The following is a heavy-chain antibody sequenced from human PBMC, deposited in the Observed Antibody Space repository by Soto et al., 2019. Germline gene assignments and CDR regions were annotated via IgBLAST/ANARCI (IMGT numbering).Heavy chain of an antibody. CDR3: ARGEQYSGRIFDY. D-gene: IGHD1-26*01. J-gene: IGHJ4*01. CDR2: TYFRSKWYY. CDR1: GDSVSSNSAG. Sequence: SQTLSLTCAITGDSVSSNSAGWSWVRQPPSRGLEWLGRTYFRSKWYYEYAVSVRGRITINPDTSKNQYSLQLNSVTPEDPAVYFCARGEQYSGRIFDYWGQGTLVTVSS. V-gene: IGHV6-1*01.